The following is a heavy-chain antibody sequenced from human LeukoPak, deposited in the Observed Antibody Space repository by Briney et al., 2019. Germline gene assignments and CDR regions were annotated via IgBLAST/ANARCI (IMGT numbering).Heavy chain of an antibody. CDR1: GFTFSNNA. Sequence: GGSLRLSCAASGFTFSNNAMSWVRQAPGKGLECVSAITGTIATGDPPYYADSVKGRFTISRDNSKNTLYLQMNSLRAEDTAVYYCAKDRGVFCGGDCAGPDDFDIWGQGTMVTVSS. CDR3: AKDRGVFCGGDCAGPDDFDI. J-gene: IGHJ3*02. V-gene: IGHV3-23*01. CDR2: ITGTIATGDPP. D-gene: IGHD2-21*02.